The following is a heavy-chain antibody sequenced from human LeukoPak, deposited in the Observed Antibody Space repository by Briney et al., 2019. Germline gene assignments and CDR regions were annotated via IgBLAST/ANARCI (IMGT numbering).Heavy chain of an antibody. J-gene: IGHJ4*02. CDR2: INQDGSEK. Sequence: GGSLRLSCAASGFTFSSYWTGWVRQAPGKGLEWVASINQDGSEKYYVDFVKGRFTISRDNAKKSLYLQMNSLRVEDTAVYYCARASSGRYFQFIDDWGQGTLVTVSS. CDR1: GFTFSSYW. CDR3: ARASSGRYFQFIDD. V-gene: IGHV3-7*01. D-gene: IGHD1-26*01.